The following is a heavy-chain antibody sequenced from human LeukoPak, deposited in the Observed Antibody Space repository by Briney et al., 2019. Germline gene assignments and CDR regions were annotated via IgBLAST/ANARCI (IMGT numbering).Heavy chain of an antibody. V-gene: IGHV1-8*01. CDR1: GYTFTSYD. Sequence: ASVKVSCKASGYTFTSYDINWVRQAIGQGLEWMGWMNPNSGNTGYAQKFQGRVTMTRNTSMSTAYMELSSLRSEDTAVYYCARNFRGTSPGYSGSYFDYFDYWGQGTLVTVSS. D-gene: IGHD1-26*01. J-gene: IGHJ4*02. CDR2: MNPNSGNT. CDR3: ARNFRGTSPGYSGSYFDYFDY.